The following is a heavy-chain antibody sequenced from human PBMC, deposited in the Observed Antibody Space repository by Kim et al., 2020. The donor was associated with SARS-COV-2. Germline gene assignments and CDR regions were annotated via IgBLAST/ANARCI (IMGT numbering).Heavy chain of an antibody. J-gene: IGHJ5*02. CDR2: ISGSGGST. CDR1: GFTFSSYA. CDR3: AKDLGLLLWFGELFGNWFDP. V-gene: IGHV3-23*01. Sequence: GGSLRLSCAASGFTFSSYAMSWVRQAPGKGLEWVSAISGSGGSTYYADSVKGRFTISRDNSKNTLYLQMNSLRAEDTAVYYCAKDLGLLLWFGELFGNWFDPWGQGTLVTVSS. D-gene: IGHD3-10*01.